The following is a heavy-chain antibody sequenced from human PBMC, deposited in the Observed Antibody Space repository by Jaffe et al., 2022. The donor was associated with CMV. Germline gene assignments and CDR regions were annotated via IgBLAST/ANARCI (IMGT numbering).Heavy chain of an antibody. CDR1: GFTFSSYS. V-gene: IGHV3-21*01. CDR2: ISSSSSYI. Sequence: EVQLVESGGGLVKPGGSLRLSCAASGFTFSSYSMNWVRQAPGKGLEWVSSISSSSSYIYYADSVKGRFTISRDNAKNSLYLQMNSLRAEDTAVYYCARDPNGSYRAYYFDYWGQGTLVTVSS. CDR3: ARDPNGSYRAYYFDY. D-gene: IGHD1-26*01. J-gene: IGHJ4*02.